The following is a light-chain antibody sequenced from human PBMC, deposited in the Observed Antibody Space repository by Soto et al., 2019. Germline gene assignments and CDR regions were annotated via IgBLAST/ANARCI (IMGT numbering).Light chain of an antibody. CDR3: QSYNDWALI. CDR1: ESLFGF. CDR2: GVS. J-gene: IGKJ2*01. V-gene: IGKV3-15*01. Sequence: EIVRTQSPATLSASPGESVSLSCRASESLFGFLAWYQQKPGQAPRLLIYGVSTKATGVPARFSGSGSAADFTLTISSVQSDDYAVYYWQSYNDWALIFGQGTKLEI.